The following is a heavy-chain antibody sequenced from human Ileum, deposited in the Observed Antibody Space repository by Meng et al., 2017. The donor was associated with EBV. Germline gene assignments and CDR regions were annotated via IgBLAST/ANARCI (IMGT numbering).Heavy chain of an antibody. V-gene: IGHV4-4*02. CDR3: ASGRDYAWHS. Sequence: QGQVQGSGPGLVKPSGTLSITCAVSGDSISSNNWWSWVRQPPGKGLEWIGEIYHSGSTNYNPSFKSRVTMSVDKSKNQISLNLSSVTAADTAVYYCASGRDYAWHSWGRGTLVTVSS. J-gene: IGHJ4*02. CDR2: IYHSGST. D-gene: IGHD4-17*01. CDR1: GDSISSNNW.